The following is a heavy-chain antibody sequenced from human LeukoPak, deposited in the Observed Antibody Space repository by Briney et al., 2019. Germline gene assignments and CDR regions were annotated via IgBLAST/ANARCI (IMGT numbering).Heavy chain of an antibody. V-gene: IGHV3-66*01. J-gene: IGHJ6*02. Sequence: GGSLRLSCAASGFTVNSNYMSCLRQAPGKGLEWVSVIYSGGSTYYADSVKGRFTISRDNSKNTLYLQMNSLRAEDTAVYYCARDSDPRYYYGMDVWGQGTTVTVSS. CDR1: GFTVNSNY. CDR3: ARDSDPRYYYGMDV. D-gene: IGHD3-10*01. CDR2: IYSGGST.